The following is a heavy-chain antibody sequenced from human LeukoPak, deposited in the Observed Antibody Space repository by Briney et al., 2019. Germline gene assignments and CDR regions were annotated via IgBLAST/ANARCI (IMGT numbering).Heavy chain of an antibody. V-gene: IGHV3-9*01. J-gene: IGHJ4*02. CDR1: GFTFDDYA. CDR3: ARVQNGDYVGY. CDR2: ISWNSGSI. D-gene: IGHD4-17*01. Sequence: GGSLRLSCAASGFTFDDYAMHWVRQAPGKGLEWVSGISWNSGSIGYADSVKGRFTISRDNAKNSLYLQMNSLRAEDSAVYYCARVQNGDYVGYWGQGTLVTVSS.